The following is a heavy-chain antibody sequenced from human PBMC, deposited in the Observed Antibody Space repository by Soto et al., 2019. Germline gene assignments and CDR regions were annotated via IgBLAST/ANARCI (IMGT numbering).Heavy chain of an antibody. J-gene: IGHJ4*02. D-gene: IGHD6-13*01. V-gene: IGHV4-34*01. Sequence: QVQLQQWGAGLLKPSETLSLNCAVYGGSFSGYYWSWIRQPPGKGLERNGEINHSGSTNYNPSLKRRLTISVDTSKNQILLMLSSVPAADTAVYYWERTISSWYIDYWGQGPQLTVSP. CDR3: ERTISSWYIDY. CDR1: GGSFSGYY. CDR2: INHSGST.